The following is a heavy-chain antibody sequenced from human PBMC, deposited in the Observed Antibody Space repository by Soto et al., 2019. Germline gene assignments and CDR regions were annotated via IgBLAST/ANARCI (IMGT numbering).Heavy chain of an antibody. D-gene: IGHD3-10*01. J-gene: IGHJ4*02. Sequence: GSLRLSCAASGFTFSTCWMMWVRQAPGKGLEWVANINQDGSGRYYVDSVKGRFTISRDNAKNSLYLQMNSLRAEDTAVYYCVKDNRGSYWGQGTLVTVSS. CDR2: INQDGSGR. CDR3: VKDNRGSY. CDR1: GFTFSTCW. V-gene: IGHV3-7*01.